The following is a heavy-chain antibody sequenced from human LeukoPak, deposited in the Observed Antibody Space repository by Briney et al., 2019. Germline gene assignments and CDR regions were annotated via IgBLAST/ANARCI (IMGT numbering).Heavy chain of an antibody. Sequence: GGSLRLSCAASGFTFSTFWMSWVRQALGKGLEWVANIKQDGTEKYYVDSVKGRFTISRDNAKNSLYLQMNSLRAEDTAVYYCARDVLSAWDNSNFDYWGQGTLVTVSS. CDR3: ARDVLSAWDNSNFDY. D-gene: IGHD6-19*01. J-gene: IGHJ4*02. V-gene: IGHV3-7*01. CDR2: IKQDGTEK. CDR1: GFTFSTFW.